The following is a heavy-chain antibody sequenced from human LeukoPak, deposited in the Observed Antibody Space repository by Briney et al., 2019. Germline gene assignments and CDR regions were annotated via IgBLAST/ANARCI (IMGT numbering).Heavy chain of an antibody. CDR3: ARGVRGAAGGLNWFDP. J-gene: IGHJ5*02. D-gene: IGHD6-13*01. Sequence: SETLSLTCTVSGGSISSYYWSWIRQPPGKGLEWIGYTYYSGSTNYNPSLKSRVTISVDTSKNQFSLKLSSVTAADTAVYYCARGVRGAAGGLNWFDPWGQGTLVTVSS. CDR1: GGSISSYY. CDR2: TYYSGST. V-gene: IGHV4-59*12.